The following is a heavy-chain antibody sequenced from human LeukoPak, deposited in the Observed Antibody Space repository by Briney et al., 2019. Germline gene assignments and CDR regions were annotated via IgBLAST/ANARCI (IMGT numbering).Heavy chain of an antibody. V-gene: IGHV4-31*03. D-gene: IGHD6-13*01. CDR2: IYYSGST. J-gene: IGHJ3*02. CDR3: ARADDEAAAGFYAFDI. CDR1: GGSISSGGYY. Sequence: SETLSLTCTVSGGSISSGGYYWSWIRQHPGKGLEWIGYIYYSGSTYYNPSLKSRVTISVDTSKNQFSLKLSSVTAADTAVYYCARADDEAAAGFYAFDIWGQGTMVTVSS.